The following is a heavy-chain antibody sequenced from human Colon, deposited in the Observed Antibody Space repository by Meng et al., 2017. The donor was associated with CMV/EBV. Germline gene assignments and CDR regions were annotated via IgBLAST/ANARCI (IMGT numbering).Heavy chain of an antibody. V-gene: IGHV3-49*04. D-gene: IGHD1-14*01. J-gene: IGHJ4*02. Sequence: YDIYWVPQAPGKGLEWVAFITSKRYGGTPEYAASVKGRFTISRDDSKSIAYLQMNSLRTEDTAVYYCTRVGTLRQHHFDYWGQGALVTVSS. CDR2: ITSKRYGGTP. CDR1: YD. CDR3: TRVGTLRQHHFDY.